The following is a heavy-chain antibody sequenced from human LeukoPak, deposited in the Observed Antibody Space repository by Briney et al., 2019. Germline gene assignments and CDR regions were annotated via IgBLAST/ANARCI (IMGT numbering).Heavy chain of an antibody. CDR2: IIPIFSTA. D-gene: IGHD4-17*01. J-gene: IGHJ5*02. CDR3: TRHNEMYGDYWFAP. V-gene: IGHV1-69*01. CDR1: AGSFSSSS. Sequence: SSYAAAGSFSSSSISSWVREPGGKRLWMGGIIPIFSTANYAQNFQGRLTITPDESTSTDYMELSSMRSEDTAVYYSTRHNEMYGDYWFAPWGQGNLVTVSS.